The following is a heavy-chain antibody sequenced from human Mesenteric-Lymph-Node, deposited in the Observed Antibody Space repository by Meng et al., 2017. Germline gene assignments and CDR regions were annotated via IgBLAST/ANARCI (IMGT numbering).Heavy chain of an antibody. J-gene: IGHJ4*02. D-gene: IGHD5-24*01. V-gene: IGHV3-66*02. Sequence: GGSLRLSCAASGFTFSSYWMSWVRQAPGKGLEWVSLINTGGHTFYAASVEGRFTVSRDVSKNTFLLQMNSLRPDDTAVYYCARGDGYIFNYWGQGTLVTVSS. CDR3: ARGDGYIFNY. CDR1: GFTFSSYW. CDR2: INTGGHT.